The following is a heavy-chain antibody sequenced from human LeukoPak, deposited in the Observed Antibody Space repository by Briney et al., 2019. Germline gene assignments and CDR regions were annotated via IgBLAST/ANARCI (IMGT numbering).Heavy chain of an antibody. J-gene: IGHJ4*02. Sequence: SETLSLTCTVSDGSISGDNYYWSWIRQLPGKGLEWIGYIYNGGTTYYNPSLKSRVIISVDTSKNQFSLKLSSVTAADTAVYYCARGPAPLFDYWGQGTLVTVSS. CDR1: DGSISGDNYY. CDR3: ARGPAPLFDY. CDR2: IYNGGTT. V-gene: IGHV4-30-4*01.